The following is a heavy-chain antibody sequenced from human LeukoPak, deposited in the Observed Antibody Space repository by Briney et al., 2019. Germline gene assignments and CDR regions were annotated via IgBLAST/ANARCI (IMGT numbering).Heavy chain of an antibody. V-gene: IGHV1-8*01. J-gene: IGHJ6*02. D-gene: IGHD1-26*01. CDR2: MNPNSGTT. CDR3: ARGSVEWELLHYYYGMDV. Sequence: ASVKVSCKASGYTFTSYYLNWVRQATGQGLEWMGWMNPNSGTTGYVQKFQGRVTMTRTPTISTAYMELSSLRSEDTAVYYCARGSVEWELLHYYYGMDVWGQGTTVTVSS. CDR1: GYTFTSYY.